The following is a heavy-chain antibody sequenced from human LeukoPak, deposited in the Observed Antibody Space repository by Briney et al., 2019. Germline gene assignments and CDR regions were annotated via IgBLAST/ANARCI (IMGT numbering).Heavy chain of an antibody. Sequence: ASVKVSCTASGYTFNSYGISWVRQAPGQGLEWMGWISVYNGDTNYAQKLQGRVTMTIDSSTSTVYMELRSLTSDDTAVYYCARDSVACISNSCYLPDYWGQGTLVTVSS. CDR2: ISVYNGDT. J-gene: IGHJ4*02. D-gene: IGHD2-2*01. V-gene: IGHV1-18*01. CDR3: ARDSVACISNSCYLPDY. CDR1: GYTFNSYG.